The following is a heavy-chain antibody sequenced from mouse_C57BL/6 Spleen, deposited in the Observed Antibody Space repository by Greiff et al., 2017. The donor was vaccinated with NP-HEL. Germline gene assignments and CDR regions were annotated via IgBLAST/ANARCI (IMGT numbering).Heavy chain of an antibody. D-gene: IGHD2-4*01. V-gene: IGHV1-54*01. CDR3: ARDYPRDY. Sequence: VQLQQSGAELVRPGTSVKVSCKASGYAFTNYLIEWVKQRPGQGLEWIGVINPGSGGTNYNEKFKGKATLTADKSSSTAYMQLSSLTSEDSAVYFCARDYPRDYWGQGTSVTVSS. J-gene: IGHJ4*01. CDR1: GYAFTNYL. CDR2: INPGSGGT.